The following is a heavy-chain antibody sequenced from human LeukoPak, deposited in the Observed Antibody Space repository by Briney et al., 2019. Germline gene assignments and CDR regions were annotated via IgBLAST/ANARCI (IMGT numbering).Heavy chain of an antibody. J-gene: IGHJ5*02. CDR2: IYYSGST. CDR1: GGSISSYY. Sequence: SETLSLTCTVSGGSISSYYWSWIRQPPGKGLEWIGYIYYSGSTNYNPSLKSRVTISVDTSKSQFSLKLSSVTAADTAVYYCAREGGFGELSVDNWFDPWGQGTLVTVSS. CDR3: AREGGFGELSVDNWFDP. V-gene: IGHV4-59*12. D-gene: IGHD3-10*01.